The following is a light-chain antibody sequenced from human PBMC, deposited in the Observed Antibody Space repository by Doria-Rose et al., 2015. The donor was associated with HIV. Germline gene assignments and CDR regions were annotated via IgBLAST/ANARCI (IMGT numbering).Light chain of an antibody. CDR1: QNINRF. CDR2: AAS. V-gene: IGKV1-39*01. J-gene: IGKJ1*01. CDR3: QQSFSTPRT. Sequence: DIRMTQSPSSLSASVGDRVTITCRASQNINRFLNWYRQKPGKVPKVLIYAASSLQSGVPSRFSGSGSGTDFTLTISSLQPEDFATYYCQQSFSTPRTFGQGTKVEIK.